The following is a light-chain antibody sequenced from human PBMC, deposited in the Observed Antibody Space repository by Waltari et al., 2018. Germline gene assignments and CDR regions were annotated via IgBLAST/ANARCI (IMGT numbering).Light chain of an antibody. J-gene: IGKJ1*01. CDR3: QQYYSTLWT. Sequence: DIVMTQSPDSLAVSLGKRATINCKSSQSVLYSSNNKNYLAWYQQNPGQPPKLLIYWASTRESGVPDRFSGSGSGTDFTLTISSLQAEDVAVYYCQQYYSTLWTFGQGTKVEIK. V-gene: IGKV4-1*01. CDR1: QSVLYSSNNKNY. CDR2: WAS.